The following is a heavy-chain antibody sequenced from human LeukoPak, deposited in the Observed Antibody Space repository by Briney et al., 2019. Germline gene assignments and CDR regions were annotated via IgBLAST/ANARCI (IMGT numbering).Heavy chain of an antibody. J-gene: IGHJ4*02. Sequence: TLSLTCAVSGGSISSGGYSWSWIRQPPGKGLEWIGYIYYSGSTYYNPSLKSRVTISVDTSKNQFSLKLSSVTAADTAVYYCARSSSSWYDYWGQGTLVTVSS. V-gene: IGHV4-30-2*03. CDR2: IYYSGST. CDR1: GGSISSGGYS. CDR3: ARSSSSWYDY. D-gene: IGHD6-13*01.